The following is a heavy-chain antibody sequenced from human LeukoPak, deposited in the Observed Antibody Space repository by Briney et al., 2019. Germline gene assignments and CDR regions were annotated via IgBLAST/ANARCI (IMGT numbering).Heavy chain of an antibody. Sequence: ASVKVSCKASGYTFTCYYMHWVRQAPGQGLEWMGRINPNSGGTNYAQKFQGRVTMTRDTSISTAYMELSRLRSDDTAVYYCARDPPYYYDSSGYYPEGSWFDPWGQGTLVTVSS. CDR2: INPNSGGT. CDR3: ARDPPYYYDSSGYYPEGSWFDP. J-gene: IGHJ5*02. CDR1: GYTFTCYY. V-gene: IGHV1-2*06. D-gene: IGHD3-22*01.